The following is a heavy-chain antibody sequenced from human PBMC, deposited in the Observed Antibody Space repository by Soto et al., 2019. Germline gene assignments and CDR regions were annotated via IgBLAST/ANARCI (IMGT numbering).Heavy chain of an antibody. CDR1: GVSISSHDW. CDR2: SHQSGNT. D-gene: IGHD6-13*01. Sequence: QVQLQESGPGLVKPSGTLSLTCAVSGVSISSHDWWTWVRQPPGKGLEWIGDSHQSGNTNYNSSLESRVTISVDKSKNQFSLKLTSVTVAVTAVYYCATRDSSRFYWGQGTLVTVSS. V-gene: IGHV4-4*02. J-gene: IGHJ4*02. CDR3: ATRDSSRFY.